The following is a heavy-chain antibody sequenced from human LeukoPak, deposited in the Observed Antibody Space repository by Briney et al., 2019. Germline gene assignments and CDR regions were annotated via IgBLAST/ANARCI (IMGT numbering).Heavy chain of an antibody. Sequence: GASVKVSCKASGYTFTSYGITWVRQAPGQGLEWMGWISAYNGNTNYAQKVQGRVTMTTDTSTSTAYMELRSLRSDDTAMYYCARVADILTGYPYYFDYWGQGTLVTVSS. J-gene: IGHJ4*02. CDR1: GYTFTSYG. D-gene: IGHD3-9*01. CDR2: ISAYNGNT. CDR3: ARVADILTGYPYYFDY. V-gene: IGHV1-18*01.